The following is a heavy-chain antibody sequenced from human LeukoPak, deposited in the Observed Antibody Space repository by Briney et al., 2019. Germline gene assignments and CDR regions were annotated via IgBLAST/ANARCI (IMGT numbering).Heavy chain of an antibody. Sequence: SVKVSCKASGYTFTSYGISWVRQAPGQGLEWMGGIIPIFGTANYAQKFQGRVTITADKSTSTAYMELSSLRSEDTAVYYCARAGAVVDNWFDPWGQGTLVTVSS. D-gene: IGHD2-15*01. CDR2: IIPIFGTA. CDR1: GYTFTSYG. CDR3: ARAGAVVDNWFDP. V-gene: IGHV1-69*06. J-gene: IGHJ5*02.